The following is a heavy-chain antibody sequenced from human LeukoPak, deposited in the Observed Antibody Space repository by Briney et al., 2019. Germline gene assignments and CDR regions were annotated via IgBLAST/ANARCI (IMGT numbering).Heavy chain of an antibody. CDR1: GFTFSSYG. CDR2: IWYDGSNK. J-gene: IGHJ4*02. Sequence: GGSLRLSCAASGFTFSSYGMHWVRQAPGKGLEWVAVIWYDGSNKYYADSVKGRFTISRDNSKNTLYLQMNSLRAEDTAVYYCATDSGGSPFDYWGQGTLVTVSS. CDR3: ATDSGGSPFDY. V-gene: IGHV3-33*01. D-gene: IGHD4-23*01.